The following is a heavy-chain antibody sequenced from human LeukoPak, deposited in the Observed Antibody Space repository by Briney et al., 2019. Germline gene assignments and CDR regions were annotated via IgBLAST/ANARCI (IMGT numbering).Heavy chain of an antibody. V-gene: IGHV1-69*05. Sequence: ASVKVSCKASGGTFSSYAISWVRQAPRQGLEWMGGIIPIFGTANYAQKFQGRVTITTDESTSTAYMELSSLRSEDTAVYYCASGMVGISSSSVGTNYYYYYYMDVWGKGTTVTVSS. CDR3: ASGMVGISSSSVGTNYYYYYYMDV. J-gene: IGHJ6*03. CDR2: IIPIFGTA. D-gene: IGHD6-6*01. CDR1: GGTFSSYA.